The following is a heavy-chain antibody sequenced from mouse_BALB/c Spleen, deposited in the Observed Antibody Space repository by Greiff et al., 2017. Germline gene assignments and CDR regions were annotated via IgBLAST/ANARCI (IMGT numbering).Heavy chain of an antibody. J-gene: IGHJ1*01. CDR1: GFNIKDTY. V-gene: IGHV14-3*02. Sequence: EVQLQQSGAELVKPGASVKLSCTASGFNIKDTYMHWVKQRPEQGLEWIGRIDPANGNTKYDPKFQGKATITADTSSNTAYLQLSSLTSEDTAGEEGERWGRLYGYFDVWGAGTTVTVSS. CDR2: IDPANGNT. CDR3: ERWGRLYGYFDV. D-gene: IGHD2-13*01.